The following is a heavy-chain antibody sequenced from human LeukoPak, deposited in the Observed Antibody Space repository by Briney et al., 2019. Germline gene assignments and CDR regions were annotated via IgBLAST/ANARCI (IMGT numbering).Heavy chain of an antibody. CDR3: AREWATIPYFDY. CDR1: GFTFSSYG. V-gene: IGHV3-33*01. Sequence: GRSLRLSCAASGFTFSSYGMHWVRQAPGKGLEWVAVIWYDGSNKYYADSVQGRFTISRDNFKDTLFLQMNSLRAEDTAVYYCAREWATIPYFDYWGQGTLVTVSS. CDR2: IWYDGSNK. J-gene: IGHJ4*02. D-gene: IGHD2-2*02.